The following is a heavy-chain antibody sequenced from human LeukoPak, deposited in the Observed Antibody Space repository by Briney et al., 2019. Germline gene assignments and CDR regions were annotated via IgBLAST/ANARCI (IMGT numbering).Heavy chain of an antibody. V-gene: IGHV6-1*01. J-gene: IGHJ4*02. CDR1: GDTVSSKSVA. D-gene: IGHD1-14*01. CDR2: TCYKSRWSN. CDR3: ARCLHGMAHFDS. Sequence: SQTLSLTCAISGDTVSSKSVAWNRVRQSPSRGLEWLGRTCYKSRWSNDYDVSVKSRISINPDTSKNQFSLQLNSVTPDDTAVYFCARCLHGMAHFDSWGQRTLVIVSS.